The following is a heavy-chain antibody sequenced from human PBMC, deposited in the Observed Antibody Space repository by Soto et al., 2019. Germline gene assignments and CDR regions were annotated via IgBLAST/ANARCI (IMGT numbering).Heavy chain of an antibody. CDR2: IFYSGTT. V-gene: IGHV4-31*03. J-gene: IGHJ4*02. CDR3: AGDIDGDYYNY. D-gene: IGHD4-17*01. CDR1: GGSVSSGGYY. Sequence: QVQLQESGPGLVKPSQTLSLTCNVSGGSVSSGGYYWSWIRQHPGGVLEWIGYIFYSGTTYYNPSLKSRLNISLDTSKNQFSLRLTSVTAADTAVYYCAGDIDGDYYNYWGQGALVTVSS.